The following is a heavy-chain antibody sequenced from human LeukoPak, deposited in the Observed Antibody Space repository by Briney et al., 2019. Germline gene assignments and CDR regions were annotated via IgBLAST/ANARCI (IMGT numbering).Heavy chain of an antibody. CDR1: GFSFSTYW. V-gene: IGHV3-74*01. D-gene: IGHD3-22*01. CDR2: IHTDGSRA. CDR3: ARPYYYDSSDYYYSY. Sequence: GGSLRLSCAASGFSFSTYWMHWVRQAPGKGLVWVSRIHTDGSRASYADSVKGRFTISRDNAKNTLYLQMNSLRAEDTAVYYCARPYYYDSSDYYYSYWGQGTLVTVSS. J-gene: IGHJ4*02.